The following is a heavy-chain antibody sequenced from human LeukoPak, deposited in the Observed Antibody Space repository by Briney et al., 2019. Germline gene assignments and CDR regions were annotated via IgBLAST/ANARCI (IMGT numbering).Heavy chain of an antibody. CDR3: ARTTSFTASGYDY. Sequence: ASVKVSCRASGYTFTTYHINWVRQATGQGLEWMGWMNPNSGDRGYAQKFQGRVTITTDTSIGTAYMELSSLRSEDTAVYFCARTTSFTASGYDYLGQGNLVTVS. CDR2: MNPNSGDR. V-gene: IGHV1-8*03. D-gene: IGHD6-25*01. J-gene: IGHJ4*02. CDR1: GYTFTTYH.